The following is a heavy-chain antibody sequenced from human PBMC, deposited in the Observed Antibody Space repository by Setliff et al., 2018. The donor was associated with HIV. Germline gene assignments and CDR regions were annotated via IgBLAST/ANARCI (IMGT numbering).Heavy chain of an antibody. J-gene: IGHJ4*02. CDR3: ATYNWNFIVGY. Sequence: SETLSLTCTVSGGSISSGDNYWSWIRQHPGKGLEWIGHIKNSGNTDYNPSLKSRVTISLDTSKNQFSLKLSSVTAADTAVYYCATYNWNFIVGYWGQGTLVTVSS. V-gene: IGHV4-30-4*08. CDR1: GGSISSGDNY. D-gene: IGHD1-7*01. CDR2: IKNSGNT.